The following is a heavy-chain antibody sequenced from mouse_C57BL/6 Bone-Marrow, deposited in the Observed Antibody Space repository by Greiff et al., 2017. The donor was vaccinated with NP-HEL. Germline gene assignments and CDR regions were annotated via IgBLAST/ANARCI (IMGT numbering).Heavy chain of an antibody. CDR3: VPSYGNYAAMDY. Sequence: EVQLVESGGGLVQPKGSLKLSCAASGFSFNTYAMNWVRQAPGKGLEWVARIRSKSNNYATYYADSVKDRFTISRDDSESMLYLQMNNLKTEDTAMYYCVPSYGNYAAMDYWGQGTSVTVSS. CDR1: GFSFNTYA. D-gene: IGHD2-1*01. CDR2: IRSKSNNYAT. J-gene: IGHJ4*01. V-gene: IGHV10-1*01.